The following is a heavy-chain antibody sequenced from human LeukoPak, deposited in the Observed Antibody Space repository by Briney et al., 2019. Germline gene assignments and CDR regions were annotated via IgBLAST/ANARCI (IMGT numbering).Heavy chain of an antibody. CDR1: GYTFTGFY. D-gene: IGHD6-19*01. CDR3: ARMGGSGWYLYYYYYMDV. V-gene: IGHV1-2*02. Sequence: ASVTVSCKASGYTFTGFYMHWVRQAPGQGLEGMGWINPNSGETNYAQKFQGRVTITRNTCISTAYMELSSPRSEDTAVYYCARMGGSGWYLYYYYYMDVWGKGTTVTISS. CDR2: INPNSGET. J-gene: IGHJ6*03.